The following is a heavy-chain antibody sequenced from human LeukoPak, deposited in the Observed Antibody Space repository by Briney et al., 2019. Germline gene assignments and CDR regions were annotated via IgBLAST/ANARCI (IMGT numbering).Heavy chain of an antibody. CDR3: ARPSAVAGIFPFDY. V-gene: IGHV4-39*01. D-gene: IGHD6-19*01. Sequence: PAETLSLTCTVSGGSISSSSYYWGWIRQPPGKGLEWIGSIYYSGSTYYNPSLKSRVTISVDTSKNQFSLKLSSVTAADMAVYYCARPSAVAGIFPFDYWGRGTLVTVSS. CDR1: GGSISSSSYY. CDR2: IYYSGST. J-gene: IGHJ4*02.